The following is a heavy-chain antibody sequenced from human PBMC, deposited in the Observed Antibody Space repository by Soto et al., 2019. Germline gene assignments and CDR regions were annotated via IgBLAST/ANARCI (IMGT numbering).Heavy chain of an antibody. J-gene: IGHJ2*01. D-gene: IGHD3-3*01. CDR2: IIPILGIA. CDR3: ASCITIVGVVGIRQYFDL. CDR1: GGTFSSYT. V-gene: IGHV1-69*02. Sequence: QVQLVQSGAEVKKPGSSVKVSCKASGGTFSSYTISWVRQAPGQGLEWMGRIIPILGIANYAQKFQGRVTVTADKSTSTAYMELSSLRAEDTAVYDCASCITIVGVVGIRQYFDLWGRGTLVTVSS.